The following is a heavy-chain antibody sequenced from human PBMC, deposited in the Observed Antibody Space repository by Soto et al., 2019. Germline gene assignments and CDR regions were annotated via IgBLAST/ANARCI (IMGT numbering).Heavy chain of an antibody. CDR2: IYYSGRT. Sequence: KASETLSLTCIVSGESISSSSYYWGWIRQPPGKGLEWIGSIYYSGRTYYNPPFKSRVTISIDTSKNQFSLKLSSVTATDTAVYYCARQRTTVVTQAYFDHWGQGALVTVS. J-gene: IGHJ4*02. CDR1: GESISSSSYY. CDR3: ARQRTTVVTQAYFDH. D-gene: IGHD2-21*02. V-gene: IGHV4-39*01.